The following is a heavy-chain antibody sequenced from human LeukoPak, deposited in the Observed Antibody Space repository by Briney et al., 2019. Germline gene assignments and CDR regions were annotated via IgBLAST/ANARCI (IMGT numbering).Heavy chain of an antibody. CDR3: ARVRGSSCDY. V-gene: IGHV1-2*02. CDR1: VYTLSDYY. CDR2: IRSDTGDT. J-gene: IGHJ4*02. D-gene: IGHD6-13*01. Sequence: GASVTVSRKPSVYTLSDYYMHWVSQAPGHGLEWMGWIRSDTGDTDSPQKFQGRVTRTRDTSTNTAYMELSRLRYGDTAMYFCARVRGSSCDYWGQGTLVTVSS.